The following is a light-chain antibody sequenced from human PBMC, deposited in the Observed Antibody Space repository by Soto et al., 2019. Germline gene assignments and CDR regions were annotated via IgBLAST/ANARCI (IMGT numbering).Light chain of an antibody. Sequence: DIQMTQSPYSLSASVRDRVTFTCRASKSISIYLNWYQQKPGKAPKVLIYAASSLQSGVPSRFSGSGSGADFILTISSLQHEDVATDYCQQSYSIPWTFGQGTKVEIK. CDR2: AAS. CDR1: KSISIY. J-gene: IGKJ1*01. CDR3: QQSYSIPWT. V-gene: IGKV1-39*01.